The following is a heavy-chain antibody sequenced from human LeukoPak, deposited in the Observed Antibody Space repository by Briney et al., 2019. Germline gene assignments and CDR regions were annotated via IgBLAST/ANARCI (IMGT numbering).Heavy chain of an antibody. V-gene: IGHV3-30*04. D-gene: IGHD6-6*01. CDR1: GFTFSSYA. CDR3: AKDVYSGSSPAIDY. J-gene: IGHJ4*02. CDR2: ISYDGSNK. Sequence: GGSLRLSCAASGFTFSSYAMHWVRPAPGKGLEWVAVISYDGSNKYYVDSVKGRFTISRDNSKNTLYLQMNSLRAEDTAVYYCAKDVYSGSSPAIDYWGQGTLVTVSS.